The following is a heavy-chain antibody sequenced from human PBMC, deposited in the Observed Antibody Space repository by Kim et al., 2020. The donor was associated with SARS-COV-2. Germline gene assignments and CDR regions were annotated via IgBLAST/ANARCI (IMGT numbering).Heavy chain of an antibody. D-gene: IGHD6-19*01. CDR1: GFTFSSYA. CDR2: ISYDGSNK. CDR3: ARGAPAVAGKVQH. J-gene: IGHJ1*01. Sequence: GGSLRLSCAASGFTFSSYAMHWVRQAPGKGLEWVAVISYDGSNKYYADSVKGRFTISRDNSKNTLYLQMNSLRAEDTAVYYCARGAPAVAGKVQHWGQGTLVTVSS. V-gene: IGHV3-30*04.